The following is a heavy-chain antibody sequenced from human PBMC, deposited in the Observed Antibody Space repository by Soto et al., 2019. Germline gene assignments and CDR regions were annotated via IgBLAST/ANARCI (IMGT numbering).Heavy chain of an antibody. CDR2: ISYDGSNK. Sequence: QVQLVESGGGVVQPGRSLRLSCAASGFTFSSYAMHWVRQAPGNGLEWVAVISYDGSNKYYADSVTGRFTISRDNSKNTRYLQMNSLRAEDTAVYYSASDSQRGYSFGYFDRPVSDSPGYWGQGTLVTVSS. CDR3: ASDSQRGYSFGYFDRPVSDSPGY. V-gene: IGHV3-30-3*01. D-gene: IGHD5-18*01. CDR1: GFTFSSYA. J-gene: IGHJ4*02.